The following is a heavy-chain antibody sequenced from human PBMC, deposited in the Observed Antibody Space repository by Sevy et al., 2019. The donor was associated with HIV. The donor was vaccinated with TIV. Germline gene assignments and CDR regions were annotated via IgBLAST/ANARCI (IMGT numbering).Heavy chain of an antibody. V-gene: IGHV2-5*02. Sequence: SGPTLVKPTQTLTLTCTFSGISLSTSGMGVGWIRQPPGKALEWLALIYWDDDKRYSPSLKSRLTITKVTSKDQVVLTMTSMDPVDTATYYCAHWLYGDYVTNFDYWGQGTLVTVSS. CDR1: GISLSTSGMG. CDR2: IYWDDDK. J-gene: IGHJ4*02. D-gene: IGHD4-17*01. CDR3: AHWLYGDYVTNFDY.